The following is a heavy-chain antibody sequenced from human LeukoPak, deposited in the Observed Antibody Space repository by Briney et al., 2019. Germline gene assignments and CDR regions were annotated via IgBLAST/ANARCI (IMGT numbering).Heavy chain of an antibody. CDR2: INSDGSST. Sequence: GGSLRLSCAASGFTFNSYWMHWVRQAPGKGLVWVSRINSDGSSTSYADSVKGRFTISRDNAKNTLYLQMNSLRAEDTAVYYCATTQGYCSSTSCYNWYFDLWGRGTLDTVSS. J-gene: IGHJ2*01. V-gene: IGHV3-74*01. CDR1: GFTFNSYW. CDR3: ATTQGYCSSTSCYNWYFDL. D-gene: IGHD2-2*02.